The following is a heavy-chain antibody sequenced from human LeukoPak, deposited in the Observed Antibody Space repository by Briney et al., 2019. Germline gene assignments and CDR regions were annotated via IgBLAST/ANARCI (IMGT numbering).Heavy chain of an antibody. J-gene: IGHJ4*02. CDR1: GFTFSSYT. CDR3: AGEDFNGWYDF. CDR2: MSYDVINE. Sequence: GGSLRLSCAASGFTFSSYTIHWVRQAPGKGLEWVAVMSYDVINEYYADSVRGRFTISRDNSKNALYLQMNSLRAEDTAVYYCAGEDFNGWYDFWGQGTLVTVSS. V-gene: IGHV3-30-3*01. D-gene: IGHD6-19*01.